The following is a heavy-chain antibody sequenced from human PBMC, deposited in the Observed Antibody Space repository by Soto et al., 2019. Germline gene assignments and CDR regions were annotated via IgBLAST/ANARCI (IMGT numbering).Heavy chain of an antibody. CDR2: IYYSGST. D-gene: IGHD3-3*01. CDR1: GGSVSSGSYY. J-gene: IGHJ3*02. CDR3: AREGTPNDVLRFLEWLNAFDI. Sequence: QVQLQESGPGLVKPSETLSLTCTVSGGSVSSGSYYWSWIRQPPGKGLEWIGYIYYSGSTNYNPSLKSRVTISVDTSKNQFSLKLSSVTAADTAVYYCAREGTPNDVLRFLEWLNAFDIWGQGTMVTVSS. V-gene: IGHV4-61*01.